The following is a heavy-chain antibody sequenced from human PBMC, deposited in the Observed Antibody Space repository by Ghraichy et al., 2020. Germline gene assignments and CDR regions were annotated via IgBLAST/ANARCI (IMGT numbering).Heavy chain of an antibody. CDR2: IWYDGSNK. Sequence: GGSLRLSCAASGFTFSSYGMHWVRQAPVKGLEWVAVIWYDGSNKYYADSVKGQFTISRDNSKNTLYLQMNSLRAEDTAVYYCARDRGLQLWFYYGMDVWGQGTTVTVSS. CDR3: ARDRGLQLWFYYGMDV. J-gene: IGHJ6*02. V-gene: IGHV3-33*08. CDR1: GFTFSSYG. D-gene: IGHD5-18*01.